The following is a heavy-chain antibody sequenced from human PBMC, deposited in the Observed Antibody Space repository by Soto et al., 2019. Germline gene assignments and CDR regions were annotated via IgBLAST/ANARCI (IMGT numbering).Heavy chain of an antibody. Sequence: SQTLSLTCAITGDSVSSNSAAWNWIRQSPSRGLEWLGRTYYRSKWDNDYAVSVKRRITINPDTSKNQFSLQLNSVTPEDTAVYYCARDPGYGSGPSDDAFDIWGQGTMVTVSS. CDR1: GDSVSSNSAA. V-gene: IGHV6-1*01. J-gene: IGHJ3*02. CDR3: ARDPGYGSGPSDDAFDI. CDR2: TYYRSKWDN. D-gene: IGHD3-10*01.